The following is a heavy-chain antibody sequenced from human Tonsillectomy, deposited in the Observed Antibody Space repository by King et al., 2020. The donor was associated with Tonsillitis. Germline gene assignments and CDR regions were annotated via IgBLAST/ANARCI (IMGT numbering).Heavy chain of an antibody. D-gene: IGHD6-19*01. CDR3: ARGGSPGGWYLDY. CDR2: ISSSSSYI. V-gene: IGHV3-21*01. CDR1: GCTFSRYS. Sequence: QLVQSGGGLVKPGGSLRLSCAASGCTFSRYSMNWVRQAPGKGLEWVASISSSSSYIFYADSVKGRLTISRDNAKNSLYLQMNSLRAEDTAVYYCARGGSPGGWYLDYCGQGTLVTVSS. J-gene: IGHJ4*02.